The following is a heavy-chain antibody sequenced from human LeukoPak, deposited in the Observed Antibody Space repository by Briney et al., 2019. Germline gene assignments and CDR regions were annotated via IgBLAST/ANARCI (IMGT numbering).Heavy chain of an antibody. CDR3: ARDIRSDSTI. D-gene: IGHD6-25*01. V-gene: IGHV3-21*01. Sequence: GSLRLSCAASGFTFSTYSMNWVRQAPGKGLEWVSSISSSSYHIYYADSVKGRFTISRDNAKNSLYLQMNSLRVEDTAVYYCARDIRSDSTIWGQGTLVSVSS. CDR2: ISSSSYHI. CDR1: GFTFSTYS. J-gene: IGHJ4*02.